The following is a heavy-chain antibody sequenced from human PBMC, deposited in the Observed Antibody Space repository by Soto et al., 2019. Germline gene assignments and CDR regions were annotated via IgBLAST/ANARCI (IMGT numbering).Heavy chain of an antibody. D-gene: IGHD3-22*01. J-gene: IGHJ5*02. Sequence: SETLSLTCTVSGVSISSGDYYWTWIRQPPGNGLEWIGYIYYSGSTYYNPSLKSRVTISVDTSKNQFSLKLSSVTAEDSAVYSCARGRPDPYYYDTSGHYYVAWGPGPMLTV. CDR2: IYYSGST. V-gene: IGHV4-30-4*01. CDR3: ARGRPDPYYYDTSGHYYVA. CDR1: GVSISSGDYY.